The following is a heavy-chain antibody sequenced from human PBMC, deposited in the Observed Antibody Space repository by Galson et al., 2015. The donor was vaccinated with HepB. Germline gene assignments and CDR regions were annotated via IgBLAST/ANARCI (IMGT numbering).Heavy chain of an antibody. Sequence: SLRLSCAASGFTFSDYYMSWIRQAPGKGLEWISYISPGGSTIYYADSVKGRFTISRDNAKNSLFLQMNSLRAEDTAVYYCARGILYYYGSGSFDYWGQGTLVTVSS. J-gene: IGHJ4*02. CDR2: ISPGGSTI. V-gene: IGHV3-11*01. D-gene: IGHD3-10*01. CDR1: GFTFSDYY. CDR3: ARGILYYYGSGSFDY.